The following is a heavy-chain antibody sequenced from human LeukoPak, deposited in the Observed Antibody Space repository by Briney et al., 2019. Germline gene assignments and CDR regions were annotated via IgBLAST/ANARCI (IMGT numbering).Heavy chain of an antibody. CDR2: IFDGKTI. J-gene: IGHJ4*02. D-gene: IGHD4-23*01. CDR1: GESLNYYY. CDR3: ASGAWAARLNS. V-gene: IGHV4-34*12. Sequence: ASETLSLTCAVYGESLNYYYWSWIRQSPGKGLEWIGDIFDGKTINYNPSLKSRVTISAATSSQQFSLNLKPVTAADTAVYFCASGAWAARLNSWAQGALVIVSS.